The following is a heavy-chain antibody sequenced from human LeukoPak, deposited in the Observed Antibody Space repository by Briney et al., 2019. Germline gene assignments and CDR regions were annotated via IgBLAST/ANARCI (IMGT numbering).Heavy chain of an antibody. Sequence: PGGSLRLSCAAAGFTFSSYWMSWVRQPPGKGLEWIGEINHSGSTNYNPSLKSRVTISVDTSKNQFSLKLSSVTAADTAVYYCARRRGWVRGYSYGYGVLYFDYWGQGTLVTVSS. CDR3: ARRRGWVRGYSYGYGVLYFDY. V-gene: IGHV4-34*01. CDR2: INHSGST. CDR1: GFTFSSYW. D-gene: IGHD5-18*01. J-gene: IGHJ4*02.